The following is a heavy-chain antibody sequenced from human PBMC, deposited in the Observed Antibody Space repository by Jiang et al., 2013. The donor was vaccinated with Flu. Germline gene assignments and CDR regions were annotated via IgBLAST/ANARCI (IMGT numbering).Heavy chain of an antibody. D-gene: IGHD2-2*01. Sequence: SWVRQAPGQGLEWMGWISAYNGNTNYAQKLQGRVTMTTDTSTSTAYMELRSLRSDDTAVYYCARDDRRYCSSTSCYDWYFDLWGRGTLVTVSS. CDR3: ARDDRRYCSSTSCYDWYFDL. CDR2: ISAYNGNT. V-gene: IGHV1-18*01. J-gene: IGHJ2*01.